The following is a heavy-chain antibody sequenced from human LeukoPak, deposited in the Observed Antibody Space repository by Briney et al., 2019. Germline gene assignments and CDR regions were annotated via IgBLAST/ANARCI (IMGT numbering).Heavy chain of an antibody. V-gene: IGHV3-48*03. CDR1: AFTFSSDN. CDR2: ISSSGSAI. J-gene: IGHJ4*02. Sequence: GGSLRLSCAASAFTFSSDNMTWVRQAPGKGLEWISYISSSGSAIYYADSVKGRFTISRDNAKNSLYLQMNSLRAEDTAVYYCARDYNFDYWGQGTLVTVSS. CDR3: ARDYNFDY.